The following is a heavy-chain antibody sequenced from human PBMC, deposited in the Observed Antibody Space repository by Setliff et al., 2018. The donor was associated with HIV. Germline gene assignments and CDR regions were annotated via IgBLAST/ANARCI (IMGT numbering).Heavy chain of an antibody. J-gene: IGHJ4*02. CDR3: ARPQLGLGGGSHFDY. CDR2: ILYGGTT. CDR1: GGSISDTRYY. Sequence: SETLSLTCTVSGGSISDTRYYWGWVRQPPGKGLEWIGNILYGGTTFYNPSLRSRVTVSIDTTKTQFSLKMSSVTAADTDVYYCARPQLGLGGGSHFDYWGQGILVTVSS. V-gene: IGHV4-39*01. D-gene: IGHD1-1*01.